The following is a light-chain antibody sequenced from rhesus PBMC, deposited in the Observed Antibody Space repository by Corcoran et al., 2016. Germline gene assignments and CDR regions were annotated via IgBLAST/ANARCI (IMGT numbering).Light chain of an antibody. CDR1: QGITND. Sequence: DIQMTQSPSSLSASVGDRVTITCRASQGITNDLAWYQQKPGETPKPLIYEASSLQSGIPSRFSGSGSGTDFTLTSSSLQSEDFATYYCQHYYSTPYSFGQGTKVEIK. CDR2: EAS. J-gene: IGKJ2*01. V-gene: IGKV1-25*01. CDR3: QHYYSTPYS.